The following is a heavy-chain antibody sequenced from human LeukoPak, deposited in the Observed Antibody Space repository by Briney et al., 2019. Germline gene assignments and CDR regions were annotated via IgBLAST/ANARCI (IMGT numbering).Heavy chain of an antibody. V-gene: IGHV4-61*08. J-gene: IGHJ4*02. CDR2: IYYSGST. CDR3: ARGVGYCSSTSCYIPYYFDY. CDR1: GGSISSGGYS. D-gene: IGHD2-2*02. Sequence: SETLSLTCAVSGGSISSGGYSWSWIRQPPGKGLEWIGYIYYSGSTNYNPSLKSRVTISVDTSKNQFSLKLSSVTAADTAVYYCARGVGYCSSTSCYIPYYFDYWGQGTLVTVSS.